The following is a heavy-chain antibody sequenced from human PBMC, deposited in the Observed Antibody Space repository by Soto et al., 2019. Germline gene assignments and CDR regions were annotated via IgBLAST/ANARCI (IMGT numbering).Heavy chain of an antibody. V-gene: IGHV3-30-3*01. Sequence: GSLRLSCAASGFTFSSYAMHWVRQAPGKGLEWVAVISYDGSNKYYADSVKGRFTISRDNSKNTLYLQMNSLRAEDTAVYYCARDKESGVGTTSYYYYGMDVWGQGTTVTVSS. J-gene: IGHJ6*01. CDR1: GFTFSSYA. D-gene: IGHD4-4*01. CDR3: ARDKESGVGTTSYYYYGMDV. CDR2: ISYDGSNK.